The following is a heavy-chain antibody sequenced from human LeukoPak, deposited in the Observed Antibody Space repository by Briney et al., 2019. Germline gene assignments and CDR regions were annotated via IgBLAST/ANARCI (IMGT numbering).Heavy chain of an antibody. J-gene: IGHJ4*02. Sequence: SETLSLTCAVYGGSFSGYYWSWIRQPPGKGLEWIGEINHSGSTNYNPSLKSRVTISVDTSKNQFSLKLSSVTAADTAVYYCARVALQWLVRYYFDYWGQGTLVTVSS. CDR1: GGSFSGYY. CDR2: INHSGST. D-gene: IGHD6-19*01. V-gene: IGHV4-34*01. CDR3: ARVALQWLVRYYFDY.